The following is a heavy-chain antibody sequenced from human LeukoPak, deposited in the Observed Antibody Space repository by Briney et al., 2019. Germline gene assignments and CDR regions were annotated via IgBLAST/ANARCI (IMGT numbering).Heavy chain of an antibody. Sequence: PSETLSLTCTVSGGSISSYYWSWIRQPPGKGLEWIGYIYYSGSTNYNPSLKSRVTTSVDTSKNQFSLKLSSVTAADTAVYYCARADYYGSGSYYGLLFDYWGQGTLVTVSS. J-gene: IGHJ4*02. CDR3: ARADYYGSGSYYGLLFDY. V-gene: IGHV4-59*01. D-gene: IGHD3-10*01. CDR2: IYYSGST. CDR1: GGSISSYY.